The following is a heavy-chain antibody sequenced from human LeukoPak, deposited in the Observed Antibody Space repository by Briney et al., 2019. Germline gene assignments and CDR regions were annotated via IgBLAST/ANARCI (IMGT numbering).Heavy chain of an antibody. CDR1: GFTFDDYA. D-gene: IGHD6-13*01. J-gene: IGHJ3*02. Sequence: GGSLRLSCAASGFTFDDYAMHWVRQAPGKGLEWVSGISWNSGSIGYADSVKGRFTISRDNAKNSLYLQMNSLRAEDTALYYCAKDLRSSWYPSNAFDIWGQGTMVTVSS. CDR2: ISWNSGSI. CDR3: AKDLRSSWYPSNAFDI. V-gene: IGHV3-9*01.